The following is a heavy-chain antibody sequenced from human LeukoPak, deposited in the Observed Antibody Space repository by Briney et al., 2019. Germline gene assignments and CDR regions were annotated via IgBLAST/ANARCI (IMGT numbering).Heavy chain of an antibody. J-gene: IGHJ6*03. D-gene: IGHD3-10*01. V-gene: IGHV3-23*01. CDR3: GRGSRETTMFYYYCKDV. CDR1: GFPFSDYA. Sequence: PGGSLRLSCTASGFPFSDYAMNWVRQAPGGGLEWVSGVCDRSSIKYSAEFVNGRCTISRDDSKNTLYLLMNSLRVDDTAIYYCGRGSRETTMFYYYCKDVWGKGTTVIVSS. CDR2: VCDRSSIK.